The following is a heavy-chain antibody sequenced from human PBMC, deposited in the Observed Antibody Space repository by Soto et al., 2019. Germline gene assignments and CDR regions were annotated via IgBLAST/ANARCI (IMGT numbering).Heavy chain of an antibody. Sequence: ASVKVSCKVSGYTLTELSMHWVRQAPGKGLEWMGGFDPEDGETIYAQKFQGRVTMTEDTSTDTAYMELSSLRSEDTAVYYCATNIAAAATPYYYYGMDVWGQGTTVTVSS. CDR1: GYTLTELS. D-gene: IGHD6-13*01. J-gene: IGHJ6*02. CDR3: ATNIAAAATPYYYYGMDV. V-gene: IGHV1-24*01. CDR2: FDPEDGET.